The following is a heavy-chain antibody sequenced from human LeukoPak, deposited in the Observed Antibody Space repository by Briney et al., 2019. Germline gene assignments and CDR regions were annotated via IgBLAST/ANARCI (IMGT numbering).Heavy chain of an antibody. CDR1: GFTFSSYW. CDR3: AKVRGGLVPAAMGLDY. D-gene: IGHD2-2*01. Sequence: GGSLRLSCAASGFTFSSYWMSWVRQAPGKGLEWVANIKQDGSEEYYVDSVKGRFTIYRDNAKNSLFLQMNSLRAEDTALYYCAKVRGGLVPAAMGLDYWGQGTLVTVSS. J-gene: IGHJ4*02. V-gene: IGHV3-7*01. CDR2: IKQDGSEE.